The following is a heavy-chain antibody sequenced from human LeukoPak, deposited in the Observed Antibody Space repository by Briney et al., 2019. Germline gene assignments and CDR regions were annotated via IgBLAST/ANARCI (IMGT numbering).Heavy chain of an antibody. D-gene: IGHD6-13*01. V-gene: IGHV1-18*01. CDR1: GYTFTNYN. CDR3: ARPFMEQLVPFDP. CDR2: ISTNNGNT. J-gene: IGHJ5*02. Sequence: ASVKVSCKASGYTFTNYNIHWVRQAPGQGLEWLGWISTNNGNTNYVQKLQGRVTMTTDTSTSTACVELRSLRSDDTAVYYCARPFMEQLVPFDPWGQGTLVTVSS.